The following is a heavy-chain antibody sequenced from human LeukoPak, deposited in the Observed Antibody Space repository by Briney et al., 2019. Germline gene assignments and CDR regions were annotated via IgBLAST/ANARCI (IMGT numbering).Heavy chain of an antibody. V-gene: IGHV3-74*01. J-gene: IGHJ5*02. CDR1: GFTFSSYW. Sequence: GGSLRLSCVASGFTFSSYWMHWVRQAPGKGLVWVSRIKSDGRDTSYADSVKGRFTISRDNAENTLYLRMNSLRAEDTAVYYCAGSMSHNWFDPWGRGTLVTVSS. D-gene: IGHD3-10*01. CDR2: IKSDGRDT. CDR3: AGSMSHNWFDP.